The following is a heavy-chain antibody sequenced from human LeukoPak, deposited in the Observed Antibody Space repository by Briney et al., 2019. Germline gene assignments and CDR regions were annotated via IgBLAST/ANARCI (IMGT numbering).Heavy chain of an antibody. J-gene: IGHJ4*02. V-gene: IGHV1-18*04. CDR3: AREPPNTAADY. CDR2: ISAYNDNT. D-gene: IGHD5-18*01. Sequence: ASVKVSCKASGYTSTSYGISWVRQAPGQGLEWMGWISAYNDNTNYAQRLQGRVTMTTDTSTSTAYMELRSLRSDDTAVYYCAREPPNTAADYWGQGTLVTVSS. CDR1: GYTSTSYG.